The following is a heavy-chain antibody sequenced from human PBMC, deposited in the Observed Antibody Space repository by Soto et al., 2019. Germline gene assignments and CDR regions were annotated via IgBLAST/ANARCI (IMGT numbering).Heavy chain of an antibody. CDR3: AKYSSYWAEDC. J-gene: IGHJ4*02. V-gene: IGHV3-23*01. CDR1: GFTFSSYA. CDR2: ISGSGEST. Sequence: VQMLESGGGLVPPGGSLRLSCAASGFTFSSYAMTWVRQAPGEGLPWVSSISGSGESTCYADSVKGRFTISRDNSKNQLTLQLNSLRDEDTALCYCAKYSSYWAEDCWGQGTLVTVSS. D-gene: IGHD6-19*01.